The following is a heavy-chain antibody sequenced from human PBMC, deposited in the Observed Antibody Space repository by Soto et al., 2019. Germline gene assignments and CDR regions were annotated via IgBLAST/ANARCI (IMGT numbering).Heavy chain of an antibody. CDR3: AKDSGGWWLRRGVYNWFDP. J-gene: IGHJ5*02. Sequence: PVGCLRLSCAASGFTFSSYAMSWVRQAPGKGLEWVSAISGSGGSTYYADSVKGRFTISRDNSKNTLYMQMNSLRAEDTAVYYCAKDSGGWWLRRGVYNWFDPWGQGTLVTVSS. CDR1: GFTFSSYA. V-gene: IGHV3-23*01. D-gene: IGHD5-12*01. CDR2: ISGSGGST.